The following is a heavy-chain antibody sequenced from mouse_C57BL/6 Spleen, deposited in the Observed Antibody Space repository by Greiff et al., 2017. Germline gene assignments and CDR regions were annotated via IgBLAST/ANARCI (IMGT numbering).Heavy chain of an antibody. CDR1: GYSFTGYY. D-gene: IGHD3-2*02. CDR2: IYPYNVVS. Sequence: EVQLQQSGPELVKPGASVKISCKASGYSFTGYYLHWVKQSHGNILDWIGCIYPYNVVSIYNQKCKGKATLTVDKSSRTAYMELRSLTSEDSAVYYCARTAKATGYFDYWGQGTTLTVSS. CDR3: ARTAKATGYFDY. V-gene: IGHV1-31*01. J-gene: IGHJ2*01.